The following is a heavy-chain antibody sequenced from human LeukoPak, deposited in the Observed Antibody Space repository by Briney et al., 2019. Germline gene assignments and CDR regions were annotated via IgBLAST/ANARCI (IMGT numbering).Heavy chain of an antibody. CDR2: MQSTGSS. J-gene: IGHJ4*02. CDR3: ARDKRHSYGRYFDP. Sequence: SETLSLTCSVSGDSISTYHWNWIRKPPGKGPEWIGYMQSTGSSNYNPSLKSRVNIFVDTSKNQFVLNLRSVTAADTAVYYCARDKRHSYGRYFDPWGQGMLVTVSS. CDR1: GDSISTYH. D-gene: IGHD5-18*01. V-gene: IGHV4-59*01.